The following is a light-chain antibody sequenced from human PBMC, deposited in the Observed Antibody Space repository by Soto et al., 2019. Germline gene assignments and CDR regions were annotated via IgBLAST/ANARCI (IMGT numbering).Light chain of an antibody. Sequence: EIVLTQSPGTLSLSPGERATLSCRASQSVSSSYLAWYQQKPGQAPRLLIYAASSRATGIPDRFSCSGSGTDFTLTISRLEPEDFAVYYCQQYDSSPLTFGPGTKVDIK. CDR1: QSVSSSY. V-gene: IGKV3-20*01. CDR2: AAS. J-gene: IGKJ3*01. CDR3: QQYDSSPLT.